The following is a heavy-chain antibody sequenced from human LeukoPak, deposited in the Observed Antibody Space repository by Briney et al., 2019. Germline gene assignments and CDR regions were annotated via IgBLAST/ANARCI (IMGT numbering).Heavy chain of an antibody. CDR1: GYSFTSYW. D-gene: IGHD3-10*01. Sequence: GESLKISCKASGYSFTSYWIGWVHQMPGKGLEWMGIIYPGDSDTRYSPSFQGQVTISADKSISTAYLQWSSLKASDSAMYYCARQRGYGSGPLDYWGQGTLVTVSS. CDR2: IYPGDSDT. V-gene: IGHV5-51*07. CDR3: ARQRGYGSGPLDY. J-gene: IGHJ4*02.